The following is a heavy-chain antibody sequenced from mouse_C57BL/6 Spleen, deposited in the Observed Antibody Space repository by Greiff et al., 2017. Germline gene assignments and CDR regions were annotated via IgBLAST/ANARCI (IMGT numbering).Heavy chain of an antibody. D-gene: IGHD1-1*01. J-gene: IGHJ1*03. V-gene: IGHV1-53*01. CDR2: INPSNGGT. Sequence: QVQLQQPGTELVKPGASVKLSCKASGYTFTSYWMHWVKQRPGQGLEWIGNINPSNGGTNYNEKFKSKATLTVDKSSSTAYMQLSSLTSEDSAVYDCAKTYYGSSHWYFDVWGTGTTVTVSS. CDR1: GYTFTSYW. CDR3: AKTYYGSSHWYFDV.